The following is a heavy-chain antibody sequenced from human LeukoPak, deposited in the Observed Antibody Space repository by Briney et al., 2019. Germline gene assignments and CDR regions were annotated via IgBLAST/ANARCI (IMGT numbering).Heavy chain of an antibody. Sequence: GGSLRLSCAASGFTFSTYSMNWVRQAPGKGLEWVANIKQDGSEKYYVDSVKGRFTISRDNAKNSLYLQMNSLRAEDTAVYYCAREWELLPFDIWGQGTMVTVSS. D-gene: IGHD1-26*01. CDR1: GFTFSTYS. J-gene: IGHJ3*02. CDR3: AREWELLPFDI. V-gene: IGHV3-7*01. CDR2: IKQDGSEK.